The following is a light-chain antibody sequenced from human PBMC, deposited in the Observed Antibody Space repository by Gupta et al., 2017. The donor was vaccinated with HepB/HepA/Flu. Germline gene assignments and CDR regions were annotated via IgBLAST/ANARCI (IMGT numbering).Light chain of an antibody. CDR1: QSISSY. CDR3: QQSYSTAT. J-gene: IGKJ3*01. CDR2: AAS. Sequence: DIQMTQSPSSLSASVGDRVTITCRASQSISSYLNWYQQKPGKAPKLLIYAASSLQSGVPSRFSGSGSGTDFTLTISSLQPKDFATYYCQQSYSTATFGPGTKVDIK. V-gene: IGKV1-39*01.